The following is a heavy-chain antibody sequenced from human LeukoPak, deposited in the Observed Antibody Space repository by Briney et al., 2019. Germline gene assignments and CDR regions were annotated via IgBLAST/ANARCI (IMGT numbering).Heavy chain of an antibody. CDR1: GLTVSSTY. Sequence: GGSLRLSCVVSGLTVSSTYMTWVRQAPGKGLEWVSVIYGDGSTYYVDSVRGRFTISRDRSKNTVYLQMNSLGAEDTAVYYCARGGSTFWSVDYWGQGTLVTVSS. CDR3: ARGGSTFWSVDY. J-gene: IGHJ4*02. D-gene: IGHD2-15*01. CDR2: IYGDGST. V-gene: IGHV3-53*01.